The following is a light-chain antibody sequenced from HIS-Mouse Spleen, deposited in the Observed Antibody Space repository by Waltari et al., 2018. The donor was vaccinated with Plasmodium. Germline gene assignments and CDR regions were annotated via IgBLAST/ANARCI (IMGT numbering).Light chain of an antibody. J-gene: IGLJ2*01. CDR2: STN. Sequence: QTVVTQEPSFSVSPGGTVTLTTPGQAPRTLIYSTNTRSSGVPDRFSGSILGNKAALTITGAQADDESDYYCVLYMGSGIWVFGGGTKLTVL. V-gene: IGLV8-61*01. CDR3: VLYMGSGIWV.